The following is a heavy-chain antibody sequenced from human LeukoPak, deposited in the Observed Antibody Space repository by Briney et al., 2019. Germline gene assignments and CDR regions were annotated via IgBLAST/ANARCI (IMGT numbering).Heavy chain of an antibody. V-gene: IGHV1-18*01. CDR2: INDYNGNT. CDR1: GYTFTSYG. J-gene: IGHJ4*02. D-gene: IGHD3-9*01. Sequence: DSVKVSCKASGYTFTSYGISWVRQAPGQGLEWMGWINDYNGNTNYAQKLQGRVTMTTDTSTSTAYMELRSLGSDDTAVYYCARDQYYDILTGLVKFDYWGQGTLVTVSS. CDR3: ARDQYYDILTGLVKFDY.